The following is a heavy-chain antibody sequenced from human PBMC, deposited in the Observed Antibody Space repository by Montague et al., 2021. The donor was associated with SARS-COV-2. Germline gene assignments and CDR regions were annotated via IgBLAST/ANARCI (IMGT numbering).Heavy chain of an antibody. D-gene: IGHD3-22*01. CDR1: GDSVSSNSAA. Sequence: CAISGDSVSSNSAAWDWIRQSPSRGLEWLGRTYYRSKWYNDYAVSVKSRITINPDTSKNQFSLQLNSVTAADTAVYYCARGQQGVNMVVVVIGFYYYMDVWGKGTTVTVSS. J-gene: IGHJ6*03. CDR3: ARGQQGVNMVVVVIGFYYYMDV. CDR2: TYYRSKWYN. V-gene: IGHV6-1*01.